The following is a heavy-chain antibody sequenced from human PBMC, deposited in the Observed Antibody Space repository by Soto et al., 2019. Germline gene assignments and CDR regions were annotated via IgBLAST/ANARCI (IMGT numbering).Heavy chain of an antibody. CDR1: GGSGARNSAA. Sequence: SQSCSLTCAVSGGSGARNSAAGDWIRQSPSRGLEWLGRTYYRSKWYNDYAVSVKSRITINPDTSKNQFSLQLNSVTPEDTAVYYCARDSGYKGVAVWGQGTTVPVSS. J-gene: IGHJ6*02. CDR3: ARDSGYKGVAV. V-gene: IGHV6-1*01. D-gene: IGHD5-12*01. CDR2: TYYRSKWYN.